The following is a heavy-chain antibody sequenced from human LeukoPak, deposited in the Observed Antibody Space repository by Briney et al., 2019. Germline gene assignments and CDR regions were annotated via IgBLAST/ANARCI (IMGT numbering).Heavy chain of an antibody. J-gene: IGHJ5*02. CDR2: IIPILGIA. V-gene: IGHV1-69*10. CDR1: GDTFTSYG. D-gene: IGHD6-13*01. Sequence: ASVKVSSKASGDTFTSYGISWGRQAPGQGLGWMGRIIPILGIANCAQKFQGRVTITADKSTSTAYMELGSLRSEDTAVYYCARDRPEKYNSRSFLLDPWGQGTRVSVSS. CDR3: ARDRPEKYNSRSFLLDP.